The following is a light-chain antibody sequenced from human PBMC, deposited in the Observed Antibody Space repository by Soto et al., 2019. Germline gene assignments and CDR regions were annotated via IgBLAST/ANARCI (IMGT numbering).Light chain of an antibody. CDR3: QQFDNWPPAWP. J-gene: IGKJ1*01. CDR2: GAS. CDR1: QNIGTN. V-gene: IGKV3-15*01. Sequence: EIVRTQSPATLSVAPLEIGTVSFMASQNIGTNLAWYQQKPGQPPRLLFFGASTRATGVPARFSGSGSGTEFTLTINSLQSEDFAVYYCQQFDNWPPAWPFGQGTKVDIK.